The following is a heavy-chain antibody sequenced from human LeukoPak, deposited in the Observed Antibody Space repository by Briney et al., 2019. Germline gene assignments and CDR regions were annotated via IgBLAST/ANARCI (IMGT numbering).Heavy chain of an antibody. CDR3: ARDRWTYYYGSGSYYNGPFDY. V-gene: IGHV3-33*08. Sequence: TGGSLRPSCAASGFTVSSNYMSWVRQAPGKGLEWVAVIWYDGSNKYYADSVKGRFTISRDNSKNTLYLQMNSLRAEDTAVYYCARDRWTYYYGSGSYYNGPFDYWGQGTLVTVSS. CDR1: GFTVSSNY. CDR2: IWYDGSNK. J-gene: IGHJ4*02. D-gene: IGHD3-10*01.